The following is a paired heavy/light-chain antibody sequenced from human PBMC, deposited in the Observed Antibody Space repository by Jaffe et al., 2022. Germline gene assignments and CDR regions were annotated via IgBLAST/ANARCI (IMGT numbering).Light chain of an antibody. CDR2: AAS. Sequence: DIQMTQSPSSLSASVGDRVTITCRASQSIIRYLNWYQQKPGKAPKLLIYAASSLQSGVPSRFSGSGSGTDFTLTISRLQPEDFATYYCQQSYSTPPGFGQGTRLEIK. CDR1: QSIIRY. CDR3: QQSYSTPPG. V-gene: IGKV1-39*01. J-gene: IGKJ5*01.
Heavy chain of an antibody. J-gene: IGHJ4*02. Sequence: EVQLVESGGGLVQPGGSLRLSCAASGFTFSNYEMNWVRQAPGKGLEWVSYISNSGTIYYSNSVKGRFTISRDNAKNSLYLRMNSLRAEDTAVYYCARNVFLASGLDYWGQGTLVTVSS. CDR3: ARNVFLASGLDY. V-gene: IGHV3-48*03. CDR1: GFTFSNYE. CDR2: ISNSGTI. D-gene: IGHD3-3*01.